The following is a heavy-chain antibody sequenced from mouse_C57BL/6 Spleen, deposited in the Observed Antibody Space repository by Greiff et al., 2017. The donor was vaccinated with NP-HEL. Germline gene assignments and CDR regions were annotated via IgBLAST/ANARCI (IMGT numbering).Heavy chain of an antibody. CDR2: IYPGSGNT. Sequence: QVQLKESGAELVRPGASVKLSCKASGYTFTDYYINWVKQRPGQGLEWIARIYPGSGNTYYNEKFKGKATLTAEKSSSTAYMQLSSLTSEDAAVYICARSTTVPGAYWGQGTLVTVSA. V-gene: IGHV1-76*01. J-gene: IGHJ3*01. CDR3: ARSTTVPGAY. CDR1: GYTFTDYY. D-gene: IGHD1-1*01.